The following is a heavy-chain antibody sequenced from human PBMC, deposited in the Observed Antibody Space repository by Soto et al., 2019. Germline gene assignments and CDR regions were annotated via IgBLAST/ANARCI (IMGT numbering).Heavy chain of an antibody. J-gene: IGHJ4*02. D-gene: IGHD3-16*01. CDR2: INAGNGNT. CDR1: GYTFTSYA. CDR3: ARVGGWRWGYFDY. V-gene: IGHV1-3*01. Sequence: ASVKVSCKASGYTFTSYAMHWARQAPGQRLEWMGWINAGNGNTKYSQKFQGRVTITRDTSASTAYMELSSLRSEDTAVYYCARVGGWRWGYFDYWGQGTLVTVSS.